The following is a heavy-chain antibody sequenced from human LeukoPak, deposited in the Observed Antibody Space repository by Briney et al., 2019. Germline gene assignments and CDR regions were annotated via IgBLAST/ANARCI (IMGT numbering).Heavy chain of an antibody. Sequence: NSSETLSLTCTVSGGSISSSSYYWGWIRQPPGKGLEWIGSIYYSGSTYYNPSLKSRVTISVDTSKSQFSLKLNSVTAADTAVYYCARASRRDCDGDGCYYTWFGPWGQGTLVTVSS. J-gene: IGHJ5*02. CDR3: ARASRRDCDGDGCYYTWFGP. CDR2: IYYSGST. CDR1: GGSISSSSYY. D-gene: IGHD2-21*01. V-gene: IGHV4-39*07.